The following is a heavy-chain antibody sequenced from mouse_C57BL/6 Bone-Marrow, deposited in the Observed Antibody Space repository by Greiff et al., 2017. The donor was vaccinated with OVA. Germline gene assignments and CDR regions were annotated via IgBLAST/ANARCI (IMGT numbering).Heavy chain of an antibody. J-gene: IGHJ2*01. CDR1: GFNIKDDY. Sequence: EVQLKESGAELVRPGASVKLSCTASGFNIKDDYMHWVKQRPEQGLEWIGWIDPENGDTEYASKFQGKATITADTSSNTAYLQLSSLTSEDTAVYYCTVTTGFDYWGQGTTLTVSS. V-gene: IGHV14-4*01. CDR3: TVTTGFDY. CDR2: IDPENGDT. D-gene: IGHD1-1*01.